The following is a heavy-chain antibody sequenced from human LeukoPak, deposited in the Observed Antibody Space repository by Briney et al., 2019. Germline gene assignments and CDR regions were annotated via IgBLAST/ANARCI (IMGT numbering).Heavy chain of an antibody. J-gene: IGHJ5*02. V-gene: IGHV4-39*02. D-gene: IGHD6-19*01. Sequence: SETLSLTCTVSGGSISSSSYYWGWIRQPPGKGLEWIGSTCYSGSTYYTYYNPSLKSRVTISVDTSKNHFSLNLSSVTPADTAVYYCARAATGMYSSGWRLYNWFDPWGQGTLVTVSS. CDR1: GGSISSSSYY. CDR2: TCYSGSTYYT. CDR3: ARAATGMYSSGWRLYNWFDP.